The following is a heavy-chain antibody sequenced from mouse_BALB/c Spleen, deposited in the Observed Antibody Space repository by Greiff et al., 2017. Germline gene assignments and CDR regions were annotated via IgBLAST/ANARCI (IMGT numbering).Heavy chain of an antibody. CDR3: ARANWDGFDY. CDR2: IDPANGNT. V-gene: IGHV14-3*02. J-gene: IGHJ2*01. D-gene: IGHD4-1*01. Sequence: EVQRVESGAELVKPGASVKLSCTASGFNIKDTYMHWVKQRPEQGLEWIGRIDPANGNTKYGPKFQGKATITADTSSNTAYLQLSSLTSEDTAVYYCARANWDGFDYWGQGTTLTVSS. CDR1: GFNIKDTY.